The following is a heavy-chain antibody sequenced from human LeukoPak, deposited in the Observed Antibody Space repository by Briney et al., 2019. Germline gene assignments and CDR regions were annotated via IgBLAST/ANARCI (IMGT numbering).Heavy chain of an antibody. V-gene: IGHV3-30-3*01. CDR1: GFTFSSYA. CDR3: ARDVLGYCSSTSCYTGLIYYGMDV. Sequence: GRSLRLSCAASGFTFSSYAMHWVRQAPGKGLEWVAVISYDGSNKYYADSVKGRFTISRDNSKNTLYLQMNGLRAEDTAVYYCARDVLGYCSSTSCYTGLIYYGMDVWGQGTTVTVSS. J-gene: IGHJ6*02. D-gene: IGHD2-2*02. CDR2: ISYDGSNK.